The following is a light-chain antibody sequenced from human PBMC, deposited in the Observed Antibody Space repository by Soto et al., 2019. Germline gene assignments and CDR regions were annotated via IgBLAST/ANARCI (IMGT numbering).Light chain of an antibody. CDR2: DAS. V-gene: IGKV1-5*01. CDR3: QQYSSYSPIT. J-gene: IGKJ5*01. Sequence: DIQMTQSPSTLSASVGDRVTITCRASQSIISWLAWYQHKLGRAPSLLIYDASSLESGVPSRFSGSEYGTEFTLTISSLQPDEFATNYCQQYSSYSPITFGQGARLEIK. CDR1: QSIISW.